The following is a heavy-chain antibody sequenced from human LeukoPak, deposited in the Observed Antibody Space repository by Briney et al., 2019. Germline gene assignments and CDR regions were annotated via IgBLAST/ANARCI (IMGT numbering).Heavy chain of an antibody. D-gene: IGHD2-8*01. CDR1: GFTFSSYW. CDR3: AREARGTRAAFDV. CDR2: IKEDGTHK. V-gene: IGHV3-7*01. J-gene: IGHJ3*01. Sequence: QPGGSLRLSGAAPGFTFSSYWMSWFRQAPGKGLEWAANIKEDGTHKYYVGSVRGRFTISRDNAKNSLYLQMNSLRAEDTAIYYCAREARGTRAAFDVWGQGTMVTVFS.